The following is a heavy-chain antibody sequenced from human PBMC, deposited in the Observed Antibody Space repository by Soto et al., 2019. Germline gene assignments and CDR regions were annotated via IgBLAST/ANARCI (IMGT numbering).Heavy chain of an antibody. V-gene: IGHV1-69*12. D-gene: IGHD6-6*01. CDR2: IIPIFGTA. CDR1: GGTFSSYA. Sequence: QVQLVQSGAEVKKPGSSVKVSCKASGGTFSSYAISWVRQAPGQGLEWMGGIIPIFGTANYAQKFQGRVTITAGEFTSTAYMELSSLRSEDTAVYYCARDPWIAARLNYGMDVWGQGTTVTVSS. J-gene: IGHJ6*02. CDR3: ARDPWIAARLNYGMDV.